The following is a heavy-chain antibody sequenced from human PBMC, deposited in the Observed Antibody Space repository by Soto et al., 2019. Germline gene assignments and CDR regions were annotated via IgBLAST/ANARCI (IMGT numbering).Heavy chain of an antibody. CDR1: GLTFSNYA. V-gene: IGHV3-23*01. D-gene: IGHD2-2*01. Sequence: EVQLLESGGDLLQPGGSLRLSCAASGLTFSNYAMSWVRQSPGKGLEWVSSISVGGDSTFYAASVRGRFTISRDNSKNTLYLQMNRLRAEDTAIYYCASPCTNVPIAYWGQGTLLTVS. CDR3: ASPCTNVPIAY. J-gene: IGHJ4*02. CDR2: ISVGGDST.